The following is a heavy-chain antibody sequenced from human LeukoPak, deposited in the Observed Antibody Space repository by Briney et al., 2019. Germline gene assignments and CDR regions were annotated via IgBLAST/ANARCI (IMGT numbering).Heavy chain of an antibody. CDR2: IYYSGNT. CDR1: GGSISSSSYY. CDR3: ARAVGYCSGGSCYSAWFDP. V-gene: IGHV4-39*07. J-gene: IGHJ5*02. D-gene: IGHD2-15*01. Sequence: SETLSLTCTVSGGSISSSSYYWGWIRQPPGKGLEWIGSIYYSGNTYYNPPLKSRVTISVDTSKNQFSLKLSSVTAADTAVYYCARAVGYCSGGSCYSAWFDPWGQGTLVTVSS.